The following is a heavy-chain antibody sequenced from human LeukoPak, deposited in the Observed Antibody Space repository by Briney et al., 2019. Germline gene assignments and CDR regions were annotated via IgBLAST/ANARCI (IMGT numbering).Heavy chain of an antibody. Sequence: PSETLSLTCTVSGGSISITRYYWGWIRQPPGKGLEWIASMYSSGTTYYNPSLKSRVTTSVDTSKNQFSLKLSSVTAADTAVYYCARGPPDCSSTSCYAFDAFDIWGQGTMVTVSS. V-gene: IGHV4-39*07. CDR2: MYSSGTT. CDR1: GGSISITRYY. J-gene: IGHJ3*02. D-gene: IGHD2-2*01. CDR3: ARGPPDCSSTSCYAFDAFDI.